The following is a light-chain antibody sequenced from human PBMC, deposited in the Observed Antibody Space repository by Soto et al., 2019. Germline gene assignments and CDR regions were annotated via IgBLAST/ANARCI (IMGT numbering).Light chain of an antibody. J-gene: IGKJ1*01. CDR1: ESVNSNY. CDR2: GAS. CDR3: QQYGSSPPT. Sequence: EMVMTQSPAILSVSPGESATLSCMASESVNSNYLAWYQQHPGQPPRIIIFGASGRATGIPGRFSGSGSGTDFTLTISRLEPEDFAVYYCQQYGSSPPTFGQGTKV. V-gene: IGKV3-20*01.